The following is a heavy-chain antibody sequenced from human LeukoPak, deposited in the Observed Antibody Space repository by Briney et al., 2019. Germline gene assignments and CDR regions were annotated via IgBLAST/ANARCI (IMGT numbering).Heavy chain of an antibody. J-gene: IGHJ4*02. Sequence: LGASLPLSCAASGFHFKDYNMTWVRQAPGKGVEGVASISARGVSTNYGDCVGGRFTITTDNAKRMFYLRMNSLRTGERAAEYCAGSINYSNCLLDFWGRGTRVIVSS. CDR2: ISARGVST. D-gene: IGHD4-11*01. CDR3: AGSINYSNCLLDF. V-gene: IGHV3-23*01. CDR1: GFHFKDYN.